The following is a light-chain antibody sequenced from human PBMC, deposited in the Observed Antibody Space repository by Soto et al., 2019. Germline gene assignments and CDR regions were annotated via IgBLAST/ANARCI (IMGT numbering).Light chain of an antibody. CDR1: QSVASN. Sequence: EIVLTQSPASRSVSPGESVTLSFRASQSVASNLAWYQQKPGQAPRLLIYGTSTRATGVPARFSGSGSGTDFTLTISSLQAADFAVYHCQHYNNWPITFGQGTRLEIK. V-gene: IGKV3-15*01. CDR3: QHYNNWPIT. CDR2: GTS. J-gene: IGKJ5*01.